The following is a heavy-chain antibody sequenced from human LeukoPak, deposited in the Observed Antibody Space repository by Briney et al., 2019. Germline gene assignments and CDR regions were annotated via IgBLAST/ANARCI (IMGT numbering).Heavy chain of an antibody. D-gene: IGHD3-3*01. CDR1: GFTFSSYA. V-gene: IGHV3-23*01. J-gene: IGHJ4*02. CDR3: AKVPYDIWSGYTVY. Sequence: PGGSLRLSCAASGFTFSSYAMHWVRQAPGKGLEWVSRISGSGGSTYYADSVKGRFTISRDNSKNTLYLQMNSLRAEDTAVYYCAKVPYDIWSGYTVYWGQGTLVTVSP. CDR2: ISGSGGST.